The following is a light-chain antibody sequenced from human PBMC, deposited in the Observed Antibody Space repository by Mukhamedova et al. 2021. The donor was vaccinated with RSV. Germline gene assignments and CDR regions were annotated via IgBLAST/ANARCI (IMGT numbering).Light chain of an antibody. CDR3: QQYNSYSYS. CDR1: QSISSW. CDR2: KAS. J-gene: IGKJ2*03. V-gene: IGKV1-5*03. Sequence: MGTITCRASQSISSWLAWYQQKPGKAPKLLIYKASSLESGVPSRFSGSGSGTEFTPTISSLQPDDFATYYCQQYNSYSYSFGQGTKL.